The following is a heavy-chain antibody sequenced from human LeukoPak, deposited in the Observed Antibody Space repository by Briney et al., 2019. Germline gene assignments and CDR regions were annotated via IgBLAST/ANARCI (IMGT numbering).Heavy chain of an antibody. Sequence: SETLSLTCTVSGGSISSYYWSWIRQPPGKGLEWIGYIYYSGSTNYNPSLKSRVTISVDTSKNQFSLKLSSVTAADTAVYYCARDLRWFDPWGQGTLVTVSS. V-gene: IGHV4-59*01. J-gene: IGHJ5*02. CDR1: GGSISSYY. CDR3: ARDLRWFDP. CDR2: IYYSGST.